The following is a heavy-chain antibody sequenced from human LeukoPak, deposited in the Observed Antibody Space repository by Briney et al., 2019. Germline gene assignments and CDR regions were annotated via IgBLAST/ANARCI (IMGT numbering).Heavy chain of an antibody. V-gene: IGHV4-59*12. CDR1: GGSISSFY. D-gene: IGHD3-10*01. CDR3: AKSNGYGLVDI. Sequence: SETLSLTCTASGGSISSFYWSWIRQSPGKGLEWIGYMYYSGSTNYNPSLKSRVTISVDTSKNQFSLKLNSVTAADTAVYYCAKSNGYGLVDIWGQGTMVTVSS. J-gene: IGHJ3*02. CDR2: MYYSGST.